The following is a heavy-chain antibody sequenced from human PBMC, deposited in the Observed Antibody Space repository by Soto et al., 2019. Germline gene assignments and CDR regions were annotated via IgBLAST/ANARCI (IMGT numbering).Heavy chain of an antibody. D-gene: IGHD3-16*02. CDR3: ARDYSGYDYIWGSYRFYYFDF. CDR2: MNPNSGNT. J-gene: IGHJ4*02. CDR1: GYTFTSYD. Sequence: QVQLVQSGAEVKKPGASVKVSYKASGYTFTSYDINWVRQATGQGREWMGWMNPNSGNTGYAQKFQGRVTMTRNTSISTAYREMSSLRSEDTTVYYCARDYSGYDYIWGSYRFYYFDFWGQGTLVTVSS. V-gene: IGHV1-8*01.